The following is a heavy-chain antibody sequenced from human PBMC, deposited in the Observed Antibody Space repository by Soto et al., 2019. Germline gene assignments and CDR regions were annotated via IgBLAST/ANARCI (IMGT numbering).Heavy chain of an antibody. CDR2: VYFSGST. CDR1: GDSVSSGDYY. D-gene: IGHD3-16*01. J-gene: IGHJ5*02. Sequence: PSETLSLTCSVSGDSVSSGDYYWSWIRQPPGKGPEWIGHVYFSGSTNYIPSLKSRLTMSVDTAKNQFSLKLNSVTAADTAVYYCARIPGDTYMIYWSDPWGQGTKVTVSS. V-gene: IGHV4-61*08. CDR3: ARIPGDTYMIYWSDP.